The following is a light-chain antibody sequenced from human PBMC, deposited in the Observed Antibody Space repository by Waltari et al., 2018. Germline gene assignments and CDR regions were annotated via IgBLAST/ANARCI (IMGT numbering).Light chain of an antibody. CDR1: QNIRTY. V-gene: IGKV1-39*01. Sequence: DIQMTQSPSSLSASIGDTITVTCRASQNIRTYLNWYQQKPAKAPKLLIFGASSLPRGVPSRFTGSASGTEFTLTITNLQPDDFATYFCQQSFSSPWTFGQGP. J-gene: IGKJ1*01. CDR3: QQSFSSPWT. CDR2: GAS.